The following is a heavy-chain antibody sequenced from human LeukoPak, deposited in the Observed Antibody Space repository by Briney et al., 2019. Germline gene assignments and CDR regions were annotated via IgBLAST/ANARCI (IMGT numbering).Heavy chain of an antibody. CDR2: ISGSVCAT. CDR1: GFTFSSYA. Sequence: GGSLRLSCAASGFTSGFTFSSYAMSWVRQAPGKGLEWVSTISGSVCATYYGDSMKGRFTISRDNSKNTLNLQMNYLRAEDTAVYYCAKESLGPGRYDSSGYYHEAYYYYHMDVWGQGTTVTVSS. V-gene: IGHV3-23*01. CDR3: AKESLGPGRYDSSGYYHEAYYYYHMDV. D-gene: IGHD3-22*01. J-gene: IGHJ6*02.